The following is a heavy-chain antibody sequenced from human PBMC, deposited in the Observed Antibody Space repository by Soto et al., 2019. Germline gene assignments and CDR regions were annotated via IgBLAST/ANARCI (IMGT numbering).Heavy chain of an antibody. Sequence: GGSLRLSCAASGFTVSSNYMSWVHQAPGKGLEWVSVIYSGGSTYYADSVKGRFTISRDNSKNTLYLQMNSLRAEDTAVYYCARDFSPLRYFDWLLYPGAFDIWGQGTMVTVSS. V-gene: IGHV3-66*01. J-gene: IGHJ3*02. CDR2: IYSGGST. CDR3: ARDFSPLRYFDWLLYPGAFDI. D-gene: IGHD3-9*01. CDR1: GFTVSSNY.